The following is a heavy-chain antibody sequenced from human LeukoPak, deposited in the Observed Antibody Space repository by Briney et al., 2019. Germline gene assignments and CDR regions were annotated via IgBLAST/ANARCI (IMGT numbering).Heavy chain of an antibody. V-gene: IGHV4-39*07. CDR2: IYYSGST. CDR1: GGSVSSSSYY. CDR3: ARDRYYYDSSGYPFDY. Sequence: SETLSLTCTVSGGSVSSSSYYWGWIRQPPGKGLEWIGSIYYSGSTNYNPSLKSRVTMSADRSKNQFSLKLSSVTAADTAVYYCARDRYYYDSSGYPFDYWGQGTLVTVSS. D-gene: IGHD3-22*01. J-gene: IGHJ4*02.